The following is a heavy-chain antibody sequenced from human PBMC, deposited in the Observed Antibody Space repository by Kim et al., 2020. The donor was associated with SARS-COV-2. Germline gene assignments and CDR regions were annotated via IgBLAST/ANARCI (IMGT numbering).Heavy chain of an antibody. Sequence: GGSLRLSCAASGFTFNNYWMSLVRQAPGEGLECVANINQDGSAKYYVGSVKGRFTVSRDNAENSLYLQMSGLRAEDTAVYYCARALSGSKDAFDIWGQGTMVTVSS. J-gene: IGHJ3*02. D-gene: IGHD3-10*01. CDR2: INQDGSAK. CDR3: ARALSGSKDAFDI. V-gene: IGHV3-7*03. CDR1: GFTFNNYW.